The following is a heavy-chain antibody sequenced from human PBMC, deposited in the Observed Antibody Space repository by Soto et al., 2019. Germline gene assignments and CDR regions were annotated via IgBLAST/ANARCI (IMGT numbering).Heavy chain of an antibody. D-gene: IGHD1-1*01. CDR2: INPCGGST. J-gene: IGHJ4*02. CDR1: GYTVTTYY. V-gene: IGHV1-46*01. Sequence: QVQLVQSGAEVKKPGASVKVSCKASGYTVTTYYMHWVQQAPGHGLEWLGVINPCGGSTTYAQKFQGRVTMTRDTSTSTVYVELSSLRSEDTAVYYCAGGSSSTDRRVDFWGQGTLVTVSS. CDR3: AGGSSSTDRRVDF.